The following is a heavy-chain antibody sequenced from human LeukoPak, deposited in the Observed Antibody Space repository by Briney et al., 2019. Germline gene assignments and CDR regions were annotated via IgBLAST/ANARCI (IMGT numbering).Heavy chain of an antibody. CDR3: ARDGLTIFGVVSDDAFDI. D-gene: IGHD3-3*01. Sequence: SETLSLTCTVPGGSISSGSYYWSWIRQPAGKGLEWIGRIYTSGSTNYNPSLKSRVTISVDTSKNQFSLKLSSVTAADTAVYYCARDGLTIFGVVSDDAFDIWGQGTMVTVSS. V-gene: IGHV4-61*02. CDR2: IYTSGST. J-gene: IGHJ3*02. CDR1: GGSISSGSYY.